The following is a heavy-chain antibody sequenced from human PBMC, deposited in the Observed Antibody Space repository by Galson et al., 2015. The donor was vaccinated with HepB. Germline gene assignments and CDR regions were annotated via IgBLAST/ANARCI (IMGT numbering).Heavy chain of an antibody. D-gene: IGHD6-19*01. J-gene: IGHJ4*02. CDR1: GFTFSSYG. V-gene: IGHV3-33*01. CDR2: IWYDGSNK. CDR3: ALYSAVAGFDY. Sequence: SLRLSCAASGFTFSSYGMHWVRQAPGKGLEWVAVIWYDGSNKYYADSVKGRFTISRDNSKNTLYLQMNSLRAEDTAVYYCALYSAVAGFDYWGQGTLVTVSS.